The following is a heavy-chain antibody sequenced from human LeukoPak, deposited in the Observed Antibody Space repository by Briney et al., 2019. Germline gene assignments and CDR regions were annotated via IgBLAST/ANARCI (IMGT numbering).Heavy chain of an antibody. D-gene: IGHD3-22*01. CDR3: ARGYYDSSAYYYDY. V-gene: IGHV4-34*01. Sequence: SETLSLTCAVYGGSFSGYYWSWIRQPPGKGLEWIGEINHSGSTNYNPSLKSRVTISVDTSKNQFSLKLSSVTAADTAVYYCARGYYDSSAYYYDYWGQGTLVTVSS. CDR1: GGSFSGYY. J-gene: IGHJ4*02. CDR2: INHSGST.